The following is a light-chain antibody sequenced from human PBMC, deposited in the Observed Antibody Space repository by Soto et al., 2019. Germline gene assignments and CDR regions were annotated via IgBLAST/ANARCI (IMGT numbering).Light chain of an antibody. CDR2: DVS. CDR1: SRDVGGYNY. Sequence: QSVLTQPGSVSGSPGQSITISCTGTSRDVGGYNYVSWYQQHPGKAPKLMIYDVSNRPSGVSNRFSGSKSGNTASLTISGLQAEDEDDYYCSSYTSSSTLVFGGGTKLTVL. V-gene: IGLV2-14*01. J-gene: IGLJ2*01. CDR3: SSYTSSSTLV.